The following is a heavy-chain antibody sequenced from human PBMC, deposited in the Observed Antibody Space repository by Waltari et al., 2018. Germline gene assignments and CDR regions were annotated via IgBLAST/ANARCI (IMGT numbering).Heavy chain of an antibody. V-gene: IGHV3-48*03. Sequence: EVQLVESGGGLVQPGGSLRLSCAASGFTFSNYEMNWGRPAPGKGLEGVSYSSSSGGTMFDAWLGRGRFTNSRDNAKTSLYLQMNTMRAEDTAVYYCARDLPAADIDYWGQGTLVTVSS. D-gene: IGHD2-2*01. CDR2: SSSSGGTM. CDR3: ARDLPAADIDY. CDR1: GFTFSNYE. J-gene: IGHJ4*02.